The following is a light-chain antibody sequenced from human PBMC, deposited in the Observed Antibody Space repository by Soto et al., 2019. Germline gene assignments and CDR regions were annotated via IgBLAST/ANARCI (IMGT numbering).Light chain of an antibody. Sequence: QSVLTQPPSASGTPGQRVTISCSGSSSNIGSNYVYWYQQLPGTAPKLLIYRSSLRPSGVPDRFSGSKSGTSDSLAISGLRSDDEADYYCAAWDASLRAWVFGGGTKVTVL. CDR2: RSS. CDR1: SSNIGSNY. J-gene: IGLJ3*02. V-gene: IGLV1-47*01. CDR3: AAWDASLRAWV.